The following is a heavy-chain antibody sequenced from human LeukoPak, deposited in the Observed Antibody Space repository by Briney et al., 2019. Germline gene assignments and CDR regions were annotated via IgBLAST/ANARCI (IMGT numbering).Heavy chain of an antibody. J-gene: IGHJ4*02. CDR2: INSDGRIT. CDR1: GFTFSSYW. D-gene: IGHD4-17*01. V-gene: IGHV3-74*01. Sequence: GGSLRLSFAASGFTFSSYWMHWLGQAPGKGLVWVSRINSDGRITSYADYVKGRFTNSRSNAKNPLYLQMDNLRAEDTAVYYRAVAYDYCDYAPDYWGQGTLVTVSS. CDR3: AVAYDYCDYAPDY.